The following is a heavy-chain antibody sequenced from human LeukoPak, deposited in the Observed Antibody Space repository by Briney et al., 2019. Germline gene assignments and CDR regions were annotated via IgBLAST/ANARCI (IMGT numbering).Heavy chain of an antibody. CDR3: ARVRSGYYLAHQYYFDY. V-gene: IGHV1-2*06. Sequence: ASVKVSCKASGYTFTGYYMHWVRQAPGQGLEWMGRINPNSGGTNYAQKFQGRVTMTRDTSISIAYMELSRLRSDDTAVYYCARVRSGYYLAHQYYFDYWGQGTLVTVSS. CDR1: GYTFTGYY. J-gene: IGHJ4*02. CDR2: INPNSGGT. D-gene: IGHD3-22*01.